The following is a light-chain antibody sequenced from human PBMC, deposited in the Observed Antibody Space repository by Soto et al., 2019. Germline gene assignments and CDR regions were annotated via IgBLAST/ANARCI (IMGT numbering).Light chain of an antibody. CDR2: DAS. V-gene: IGKV1-5*01. CDR3: QQYNNWPT. Sequence: DIQMTRSPSTLSASVGDTVTVTCRASQSVSGWLAWYQQKPGEAPKLLIYDASTLESGVPSRFSGSGSGTEFTLTISSLQSEDFAVYYCQQYNNWPTFGQGTKVDIK. CDR1: QSVSGW. J-gene: IGKJ1*01.